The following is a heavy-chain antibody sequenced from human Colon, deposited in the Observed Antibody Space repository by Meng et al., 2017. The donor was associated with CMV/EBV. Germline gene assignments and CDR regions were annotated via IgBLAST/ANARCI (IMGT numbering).Heavy chain of an antibody. CDR1: GYPFTGYF. CDR3: ATISGGDFDF. D-gene: IGHD3-10*01. Sequence: GAAVKQPGASVKASCKTSGYPFTGYFMLWVRQAPGQGLEWMGSLNPNSGDTNSAQKFHGRLTMTRDTSIHTAYMELGSLRSDDTAVYYCATISGGDFDFWGQGTLVTVSS. CDR2: LNPNSGDT. J-gene: IGHJ4*02. V-gene: IGHV1-2*02.